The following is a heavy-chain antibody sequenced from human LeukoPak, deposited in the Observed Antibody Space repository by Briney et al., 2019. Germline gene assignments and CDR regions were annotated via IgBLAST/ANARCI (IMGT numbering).Heavy chain of an antibody. CDR3: ARTFWSGYPTGYYYYMDV. CDR2: IYYSGST. Sequence: TASETLSLTCTVSGGSISSYYWSWIRQPPGKGLEWIGYIYYSGSTNYNPSLKSRVTISVDTSKNQFSLKLSSVAAADTAVYYCARTFWSGYPTGYYYYMDVWGKGTTVTVSS. V-gene: IGHV4-59*01. J-gene: IGHJ6*03. CDR1: GGSISSYY. D-gene: IGHD3-3*01.